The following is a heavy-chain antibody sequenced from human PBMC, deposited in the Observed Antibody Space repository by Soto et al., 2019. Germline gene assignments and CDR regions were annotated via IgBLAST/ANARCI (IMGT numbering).Heavy chain of an antibody. CDR1: GFRLSGFD. J-gene: IGHJ4*02. V-gene: IGHV3-73*01. CDR3: TRRSCTAGGCYSDFDF. D-gene: IGHD2-15*01. Sequence: GGSLILSCAASGFRLSGFDVHWVRQASGEGLEWVGRIKTEAESYATGVAASMKGRFTLSRDDPKNTAYLQMSSLRTEDTAVYYCTRRSCTAGGCYSDFDFWGQGTLVTVSS. CDR2: IKTEAESYAT.